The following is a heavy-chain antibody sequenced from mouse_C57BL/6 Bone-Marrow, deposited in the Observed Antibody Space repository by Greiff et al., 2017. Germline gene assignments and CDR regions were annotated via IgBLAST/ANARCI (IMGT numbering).Heavy chain of an antibody. CDR3: ARSGGLRRAWFAY. V-gene: IGHV1-64*01. Sequence: QVQLQQPGAELVKPGASVKLSCKASGYTFTSYWMHWVKQRPGQGLEWIGMIHPNSGSTNYNEKFKSKATLTVDKSSSTAYMLLSSLTSEDSAVYYCARSGGLRRAWFAYWGQGTLVTVSA. CDR2: IHPNSGST. D-gene: IGHD2-4*01. J-gene: IGHJ3*01. CDR1: GYTFTSYW.